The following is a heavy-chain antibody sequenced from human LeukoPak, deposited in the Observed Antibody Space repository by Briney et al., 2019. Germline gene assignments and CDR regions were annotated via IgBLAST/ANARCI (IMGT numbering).Heavy chain of an antibody. CDR3: ARDPGVVPYSHMDV. J-gene: IGHJ6*03. CDR1: GGTFSSYA. D-gene: IGHD3-3*01. V-gene: IGHV1-69*05. Sequence: SVKVSCKASGGTFSSYAISWVRQAPGQGLKWMGGIIPIFGTANYAQKFQGRVTITTDESTSTAYMELSSLRSEDTAVYYCARDPGVVPYSHMDVWGKGTTVTVSS. CDR2: IIPIFGTA.